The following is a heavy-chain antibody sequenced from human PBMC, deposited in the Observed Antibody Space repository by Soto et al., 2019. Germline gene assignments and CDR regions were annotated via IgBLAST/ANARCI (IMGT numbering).Heavy chain of an antibody. J-gene: IGHJ5*02. CDR3: ASFDYPNWFDP. Sequence: SETLSLTCAVYGGSFSGYYWSWIRQPPGKGLEWIGEINHSGNTNYNPSLKSRVTISVDTSKNHFSLKLSSVTAVDTAVYYCASFDYPNWFDPWGQGTLVTVSS. CDR2: INHSGNT. CDR1: GGSFSGYY. V-gene: IGHV4-34*01. D-gene: IGHD4-17*01.